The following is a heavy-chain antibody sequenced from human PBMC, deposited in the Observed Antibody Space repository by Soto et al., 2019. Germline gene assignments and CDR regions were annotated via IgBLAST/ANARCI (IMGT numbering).Heavy chain of an antibody. D-gene: IGHD6-19*01. Sequence: GGSLRLSCAASGFTFSSYWMSWVRQAPGKGLEWVANIKQDGSEKYYVDSVKGRFTFSRDNAKNSLYLQMNSLRAEDTAVYYCAKQAVAGPLGVDVWGQGTTVTVSS. CDR1: GFTFSSYW. CDR2: IKQDGSEK. CDR3: AKQAVAGPLGVDV. J-gene: IGHJ6*02. V-gene: IGHV3-7*03.